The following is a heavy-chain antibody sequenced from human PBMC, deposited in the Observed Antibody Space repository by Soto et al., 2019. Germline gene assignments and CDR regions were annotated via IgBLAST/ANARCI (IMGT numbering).Heavy chain of an antibody. J-gene: IGHJ4*02. CDR1: GGSFSGYY. CDR3: ARGPLFGVDY. D-gene: IGHD3-10*02. CDR2: INHSGST. V-gene: IGHV4-34*01. Sequence: QVQLQQWGAGLLKPSETLSLTCAVYGGSFSGYYWSWIRQPPGKGLEWIGEINHSGSTNYNPSLKSRVTISVDTSKNQFSLKLSSVTAADTAVYYCARGPLFGVDYWGQGTLVTVSS.